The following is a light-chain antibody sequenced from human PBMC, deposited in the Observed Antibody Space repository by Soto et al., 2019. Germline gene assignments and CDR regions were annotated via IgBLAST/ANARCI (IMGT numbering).Light chain of an antibody. CDR1: SSDVGGYKY. V-gene: IGLV2-14*03. J-gene: IGLJ1*01. CDR3: SSYTSSSTRV. Sequence: QSAVTQPASVSGSPGQSITISCTGTSSDVGGYKYVSWYQQHPGKALKLMIYDIRNRPSGVSNRFSGSKSGNTASLTISGLQAEDEADYYCSSYTSSSTRVFGTGTKLTVL. CDR2: DIR.